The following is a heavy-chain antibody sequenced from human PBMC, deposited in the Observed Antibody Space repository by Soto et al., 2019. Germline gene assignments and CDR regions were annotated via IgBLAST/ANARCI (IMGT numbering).Heavy chain of an antibody. CDR2: ISSSSSYI. V-gene: IGHV3-21*01. CDR3: ARDKRKYCSSTSCYPYGMDV. D-gene: IGHD2-2*01. Sequence: LSLTCXASGFTFSSYSMNWVRQAPGKGLEWVSSISSSSSYIYYADSVKGRFTISRDNAKNSLYLQMNSLRAEDTAVYYCARDKRKYCSSTSCYPYGMDVWGQGTTVTVSS. J-gene: IGHJ6*02. CDR1: GFTFSSYS.